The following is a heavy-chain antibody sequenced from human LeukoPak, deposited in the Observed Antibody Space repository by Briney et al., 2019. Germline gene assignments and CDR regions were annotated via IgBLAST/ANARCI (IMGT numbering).Heavy chain of an antibody. Sequence: KPSETLSLTCTVSGGSVSSGSYYWSWIRQPPGKGLEWIGYIYYSGSTNYSPSLKSRVTISVDTSKNQFSLKLNSVTAADTAVYFCARQVVAVAGTGYFDYWGQGTLVTVSS. D-gene: IGHD6-19*01. V-gene: IGHV4-61*01. J-gene: IGHJ4*02. CDR2: IYYSGST. CDR1: GGSVSSGSYY. CDR3: ARQVVAVAGTGYFDY.